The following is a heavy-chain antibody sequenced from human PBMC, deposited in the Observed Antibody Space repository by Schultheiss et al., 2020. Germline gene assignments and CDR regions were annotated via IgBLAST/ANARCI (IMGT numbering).Heavy chain of an antibody. CDR2: ISAYNGNT. J-gene: IGHJ6*02. Sequence: ASVKVSCKASGYTFTSYGISWVRQAPGQGLEWMGWISAYNGNTNYAQKLQGRVTMTTDTSTSTAYMELRSLRSDDTAVYYCAAGYSYGYSHGLSYYYGMDVWGQGTTVTVSS. CDR1: GYTFTSYG. D-gene: IGHD5-18*01. V-gene: IGHV1-18*01. CDR3: AAGYSYGYSHGLSYYYGMDV.